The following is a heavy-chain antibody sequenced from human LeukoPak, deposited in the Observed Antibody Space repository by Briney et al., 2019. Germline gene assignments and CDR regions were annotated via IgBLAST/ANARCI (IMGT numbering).Heavy chain of an antibody. J-gene: IGHJ6*03. D-gene: IGHD1-26*01. CDR2: ISSSSDSK. CDR1: GFSFSTYS. Sequence: GGSLRLSCAASGFSFSTYSINWVRQAPGKGLEWLSYISSSSDSKYYADSVKGRFTISRDNAKNSLYLQMNSLRAEDTAVYYCARGGSWDYFYYMDVWGKGTTVTVSS. CDR3: ARGGSWDYFYYMDV. V-gene: IGHV3-48*01.